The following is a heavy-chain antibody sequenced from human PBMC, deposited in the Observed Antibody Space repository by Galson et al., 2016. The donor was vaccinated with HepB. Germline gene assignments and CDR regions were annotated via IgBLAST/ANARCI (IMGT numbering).Heavy chain of an antibody. V-gene: IGHV3-30*18. CDR1: GFLFRGYG. Sequence: SLRLSCAGSGFLFRGYGMHWVRQAPGKGLEWVAADSLDGRSKYYADSVRGRFTISRDNSNNMLFLQMDSLRPDDTAVYYCAKRHEYCPPVGCSVDYWGQGTLVSVSS. CDR2: DSLDGRSK. CDR3: AKRHEYCPPVGCSVDY. J-gene: IGHJ4*02. D-gene: IGHD2/OR15-2a*01.